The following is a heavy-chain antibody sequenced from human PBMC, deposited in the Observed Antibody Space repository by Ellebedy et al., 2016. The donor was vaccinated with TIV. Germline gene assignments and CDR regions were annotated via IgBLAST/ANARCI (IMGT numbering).Heavy chain of an antibody. J-gene: IGHJ4*02. CDR1: GFTFSSYD. V-gene: IGHV3-15*07. Sequence: GESLKISCAASGFTFSSYDMHWVRQAPGKGLEWVGRIKSKTDGGTTDYAAPVKGRFTISRDDSKNTLYMKMNSLRAEDTAVYYCAREYEEFYFDYWGQGTLVTVSS. D-gene: IGHD3-10*01. CDR2: IKSKTDGGTT. CDR3: AREYEEFYFDY.